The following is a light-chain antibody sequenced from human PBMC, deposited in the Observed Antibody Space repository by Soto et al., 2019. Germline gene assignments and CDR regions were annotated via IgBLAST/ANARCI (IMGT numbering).Light chain of an antibody. CDR3: QQYGSSGT. J-gene: IGKJ1*01. CDR2: GTS. Sequence: EIVLTQSPGTLSLSSGERATLSCRASQSVTSNSLAWYQQRPGQAPRLLIYGTSTRATGIPDRFSGSGSGTDFTLIISRLEPEDFAMYYCQQYGSSGTFGQGTKVEIK. CDR1: QSVTSNS. V-gene: IGKV3-20*01.